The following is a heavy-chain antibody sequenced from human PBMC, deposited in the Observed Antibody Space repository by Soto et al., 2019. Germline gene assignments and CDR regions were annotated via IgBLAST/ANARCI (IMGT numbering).Heavy chain of an antibody. CDR2: ISYEGINT. Sequence: QVQLVESGGGVVQPGGSLRLSCVVSQFSFTSYAMHWVRQAPGKGLEWVAVISYEGINTFYADSVKGRFTISRDTSKNTLYLQMNSLRPEDTAVYYCAKNRARWELEGYGMDVWGQGTTVTVSS. CDR3: AKNRARWELEGYGMDV. J-gene: IGHJ6*02. CDR1: QFSFTSYA. V-gene: IGHV3-30*18. D-gene: IGHD3-10*01.